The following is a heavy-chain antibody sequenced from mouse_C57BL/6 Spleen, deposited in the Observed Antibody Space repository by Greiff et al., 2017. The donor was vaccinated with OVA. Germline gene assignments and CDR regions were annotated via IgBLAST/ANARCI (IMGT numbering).Heavy chain of an antibody. CDR2: ISYDGRN. J-gene: IGHJ2*01. D-gene: IGHD2-3*01. V-gene: IGHV3-6*01. CDR3: ARDEECDGYSDY. Sequence: EVQVVESGPGLVKPSQSLSLTCSVTGYSITSGYYWNWIRQFPGNKLEWVGYISYDGRNNYNPSLKNRISITRDTSKNQCFLKLNSVTTEDTATYYSARDEECDGYSDYWGQGTTLTVSS. CDR1: GYSITSGYY.